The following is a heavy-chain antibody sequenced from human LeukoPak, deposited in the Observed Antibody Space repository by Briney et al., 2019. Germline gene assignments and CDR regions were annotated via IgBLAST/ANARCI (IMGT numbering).Heavy chain of an antibody. CDR1: GYTFTSYY. CDR3: ARDRDDFWSGYYTYYYYGMDV. V-gene: IGHV1-46*01. J-gene: IGHJ6*02. D-gene: IGHD3-3*01. Sequence: ASVKVSCKASGYTFTSYYMHWVRQAPGQGLEWMGIINPSGGSTSYAQKFQGRVTMTRDTSTSTVYMELSSLRSEDTAVYYCARDRDDFWSGYYTYYYYGMDVWGQGTTDTVSS. CDR2: INPSGGST.